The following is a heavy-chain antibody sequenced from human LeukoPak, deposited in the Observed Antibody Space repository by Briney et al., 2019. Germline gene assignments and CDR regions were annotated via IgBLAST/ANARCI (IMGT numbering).Heavy chain of an antibody. CDR3: AKDIHYGDSAFDY. Sequence: GGSLRLSCAASGFTFSSYWMSWVRQAPGKGLEWVSAISGSGGSTYYADSVKGRFTISRDNSKNTLYLQMNSLRAEDTAVYYCAKDIHYGDSAFDYWGQGTLVTVSS. J-gene: IGHJ4*02. V-gene: IGHV3-23*01. D-gene: IGHD4-17*01. CDR1: GFTFSSYW. CDR2: ISGSGGST.